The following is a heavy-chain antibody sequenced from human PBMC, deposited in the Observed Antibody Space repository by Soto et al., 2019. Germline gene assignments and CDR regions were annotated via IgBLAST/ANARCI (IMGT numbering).Heavy chain of an antibody. V-gene: IGHV3-23*01. Sequence: EVQLLESGGGLGQPGGALRLSCAGSGFTFSTSAMSWVRQAPGKGLEWVSTITGVGLSAYYAYSVKGRFTISRDNSKNTVFLQMDSLRAEDTAIYYCAKDEGTRPEDVWGKGTPVNV. CDR3: AKDEGTRPEDV. D-gene: IGHD1-1*01. J-gene: IGHJ6*03. CDR2: ITGVGLSA. CDR1: GFTFSTSA.